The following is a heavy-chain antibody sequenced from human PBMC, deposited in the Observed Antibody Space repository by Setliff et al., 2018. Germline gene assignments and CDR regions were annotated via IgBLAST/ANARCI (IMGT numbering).Heavy chain of an antibody. CDR3: ARERLYYDDLTGFSPEAFDI. D-gene: IGHD3-9*01. CDR2: LHTSGST. Sequence: SETLSLTCAVSGGSISSGSYYWSWIRQPAGKGLEWVGRLHTSGSTNYNPSLKSRVTISVDTSKNQFSLKLSSVTAADTALYFCARERLYYDDLTGFSPEAFDIWGQGTMVTV. CDR1: GGSISSGSYY. V-gene: IGHV4-61*02. J-gene: IGHJ3*02.